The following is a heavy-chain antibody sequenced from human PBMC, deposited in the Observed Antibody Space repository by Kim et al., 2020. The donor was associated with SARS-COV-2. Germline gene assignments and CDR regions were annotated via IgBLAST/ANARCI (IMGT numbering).Heavy chain of an antibody. Sequence: SETLSLTCSVSGQSIKTNSFFWGWIRQPPGKGLEWIGTIYYAGSTYFNPSLKSRVTISVDTSKNQFSVNLSSVTATDTAVYYCARLNRGAYRYYFDYWGPGAQVTVSS. CDR3: ARLNRGAYRYYFDY. V-gene: IGHV4-39*01. CDR2: IYYAGST. CDR1: GQSIKTNSFF. J-gene: IGHJ4*01. D-gene: IGHD1-26*01.